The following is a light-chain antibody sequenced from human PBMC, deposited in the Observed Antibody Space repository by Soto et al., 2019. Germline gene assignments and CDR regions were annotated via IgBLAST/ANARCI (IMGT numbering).Light chain of an antibody. CDR1: QSISSY. CDR3: QKYNKGPLT. V-gene: IGKV3-15*01. Sequence: EMVMTQSPATLSVSPGERATLSCRASQSISSYLAWYQQKPGQGPRLLIYGASTRATGIPARFSGSGSGTEFTLTISSLQSEDVAVYYCQKYNKGPLTFGQGTKLEIK. J-gene: IGKJ2*01. CDR2: GAS.